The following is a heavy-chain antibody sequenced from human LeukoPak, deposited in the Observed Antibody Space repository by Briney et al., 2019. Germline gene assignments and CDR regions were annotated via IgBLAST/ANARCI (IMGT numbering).Heavy chain of an antibody. CDR3: ARDHYYYGSGSYYNPLGY. V-gene: IGHV1-46*01. D-gene: IGHD3-10*01. Sequence: ASVKVSCKTSGYTFSSYYMHWVRQAPGQGLEWMGIINPSGGSTSYAQKFQGRVTMTRDTSTSTVYMELSSLRSEDTAVYYCARDHYYYGSGSYYNPLGYWGQGTLVTVSS. J-gene: IGHJ4*02. CDR2: INPSGGST. CDR1: GYTFSSYY.